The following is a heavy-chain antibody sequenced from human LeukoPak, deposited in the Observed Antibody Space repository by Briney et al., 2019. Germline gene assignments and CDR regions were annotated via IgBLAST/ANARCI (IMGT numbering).Heavy chain of an antibody. J-gene: IGHJ4*02. CDR3: WKGGGAIVGATYFDY. V-gene: IGHV4-59*01. Sequence: PSETLSLTCTVSGGSISSYYWSWIRQPPGKGLEWIGYIYYSGSTNYNPSLKSRVTISVDTSTNQFSLKLSSVTAADAAVYYCWKGGGAIVGATYFDYWGQGTLVTVSS. CDR1: GGSISSYY. D-gene: IGHD1-26*01. CDR2: IYYSGST.